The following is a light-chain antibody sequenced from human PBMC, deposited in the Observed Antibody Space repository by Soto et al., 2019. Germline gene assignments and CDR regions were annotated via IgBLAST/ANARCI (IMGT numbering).Light chain of an antibody. CDR2: DNI. J-gene: IGLJ3*02. Sequence: QSVLTQPPSVSGAPGQRVTISCTGSASNLGAKYAVHWYQHLPGTAPKLLIYDNIHRPSGVPDRFSGSKSDTSASLAITGLQAEEEADYYCQSYDTTLRGLVFGGGTKLTVL. CDR3: QSYDTTLRGLV. CDR1: ASNLGAKYA. V-gene: IGLV1-40*01.